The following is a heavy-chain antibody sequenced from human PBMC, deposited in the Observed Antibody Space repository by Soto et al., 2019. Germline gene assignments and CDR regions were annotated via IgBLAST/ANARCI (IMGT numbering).Heavy chain of an antibody. CDR2: IYYSGST. V-gene: IGHV4-39*01. D-gene: IGHD4-17*01. CDR1: GGSISSSSYY. Sequence: QLQLQESGPGLVKPSETLSLTCTVSGGSISSSSYYWGWIRQPPGKGLEWIGSIYYSGSTYYNPSLKSRVTISVDTSKNQFSLKLSSVTAADTAVYYCALESPLAYMTTVLDYWGQGTLVTVSS. J-gene: IGHJ4*02. CDR3: ALESPLAYMTTVLDY.